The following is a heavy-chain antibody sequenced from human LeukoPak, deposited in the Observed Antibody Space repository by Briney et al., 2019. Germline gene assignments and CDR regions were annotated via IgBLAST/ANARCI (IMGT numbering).Heavy chain of an antibody. J-gene: IGHJ6*03. CDR3: TRERVAVAGTTIRSVYYYYYMDV. Sequence: GGSLRLSCAASGFTFSNYWMTWVRQAPGKGLERVAQIKHDGSEHYYVDSVKGRFTISRDNAKNSLYLQMNSLKTEDTAVYYCTRERVAVAGTTIRSVYYYYYMDVWGKGTTVTISS. CDR2: IKHDGSEH. V-gene: IGHV3-7*03. D-gene: IGHD6-19*01. CDR1: GFTFSNYW.